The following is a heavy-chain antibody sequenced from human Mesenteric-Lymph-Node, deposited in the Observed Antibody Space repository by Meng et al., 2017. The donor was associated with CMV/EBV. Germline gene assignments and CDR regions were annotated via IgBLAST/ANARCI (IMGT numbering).Heavy chain of an antibody. CDR2: IYHTGST. Sequence: SHWWSWVRQPPGKGLEWIGQIYHTGSTNYNPSLKSRVTISIDKSKNQFSLKLSSVTAADTAVYYCARVPPLGFCSTTSCFSNWFDPWGQGTLVTVSS. V-gene: IGHV4-4*02. CDR3: ARVPPLGFCSTTSCFSNWFDP. D-gene: IGHD2-2*01. J-gene: IGHJ5*02. CDR1: SHW.